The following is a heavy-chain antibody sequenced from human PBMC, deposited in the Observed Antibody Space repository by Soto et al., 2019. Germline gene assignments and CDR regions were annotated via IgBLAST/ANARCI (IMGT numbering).Heavy chain of an antibody. CDR2: ISSSGSTI. J-gene: IGHJ4*02. CDR3: ARETPGLVVVAAAFDY. V-gene: IGHV3-11*01. CDR1: GFTFSDYY. Sequence: PGGSLRLSCAASGFTFSDYYMSWIRQAPGKGLEWVSYISSSGSTIYYADSVKGRFTISRDNAKNSLYLQMNSLRAEDTAVYYCARETPGLVVVAAAFDYWGQGTLVTVSS. D-gene: IGHD2-15*01.